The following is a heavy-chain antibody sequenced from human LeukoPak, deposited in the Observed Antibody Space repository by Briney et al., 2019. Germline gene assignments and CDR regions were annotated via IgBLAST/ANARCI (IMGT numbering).Heavy chain of an antibody. Sequence: GASLRLSLAAFGFTFSVYYMSWIRQAPGKGPEWVSYMSSITIYTNSADSVKHRFTISRDNAKTSLYLQMNSLRAEDTALYYCARVVDGYSGYDPIGYWGQGTLVTVSS. CDR2: MSSITIYT. CDR1: GFTFSVYY. CDR3: ARVVDGYSGYDPIGY. D-gene: IGHD5-12*01. V-gene: IGHV3-11*05. J-gene: IGHJ4*02.